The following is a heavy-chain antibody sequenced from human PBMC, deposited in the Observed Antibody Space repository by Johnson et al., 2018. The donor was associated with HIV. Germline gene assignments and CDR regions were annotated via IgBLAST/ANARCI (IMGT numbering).Heavy chain of an antibody. D-gene: IGHD3-22*01. CDR1: GFTFSDAS. Sequence: SCTASGFTFSDASMSWVRQAPGKGLAWVGRIKSKTDGGTTDYAAPVKGGFTISRDDSKNTLYLQMNSLKTEDSAVYYCTVRISMILALTRRDQDIWGQGTMVTVSS. CDR3: TVRISMILALTRRDQDI. CDR2: IKSKTDGGTT. J-gene: IGHJ3*02. V-gene: IGHV3-15*01.